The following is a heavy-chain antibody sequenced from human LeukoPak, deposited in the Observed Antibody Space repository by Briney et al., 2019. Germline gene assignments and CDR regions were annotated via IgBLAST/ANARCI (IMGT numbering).Heavy chain of an antibody. J-gene: IGHJ4*02. V-gene: IGHV1-2*02. CDR2: LNPNSGGT. CDR1: GYTFTGYY. CDR3: AIVSNLRLGELSSLDC. D-gene: IGHD3-16*02. Sequence: ASVKVSCKASGYTFTGYYMHWVRPAPGQGLEWMGWLNPNSGGTNYAQKFQGRVTMTRDTSIRTAYMELSRLRSDDTAVYYCAIVSNLRLGELSSLDCWGQGTLVTVSS.